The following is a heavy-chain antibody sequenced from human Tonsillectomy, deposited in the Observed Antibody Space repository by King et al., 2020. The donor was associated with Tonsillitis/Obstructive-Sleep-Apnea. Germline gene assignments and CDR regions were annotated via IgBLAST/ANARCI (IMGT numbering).Heavy chain of an antibody. CDR1: GGSISSSSYY. D-gene: IGHD4-17*01. CDR3: ARRADDYGDSGEYYFDY. V-gene: IGHV4-39*01. Sequence: QLQESGPGLVKPSETLSLTCTVSGGSISSSSYYWGWIRQPPGKGLEWIGSIYYSGSTYYNPSLKSRVTISVDTSKNQFSLKLSSVTAADTAVYYCARRADDYGDSGEYYFDYWGQGTLVTVSS. J-gene: IGHJ4*02. CDR2: IYYSGST.